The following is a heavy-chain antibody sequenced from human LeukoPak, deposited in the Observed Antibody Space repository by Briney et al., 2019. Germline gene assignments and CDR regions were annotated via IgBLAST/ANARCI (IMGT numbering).Heavy chain of an antibody. V-gene: IGHV4-34*01. D-gene: IGHD3-10*01. CDR1: GGSFSGYY. Sequence: SETLSLTCAVYGGSFSGYYWSWIRQPPGKGLEWIGEINHSGSTNYNPSLKSRVTISVDTSKNQFSLKLSSVTAADTAVYYCAGGRYYGWFGEFDYWGQGTLVTVSS. CDR3: AGGRYYGWFGEFDY. CDR2: INHSGST. J-gene: IGHJ4*02.